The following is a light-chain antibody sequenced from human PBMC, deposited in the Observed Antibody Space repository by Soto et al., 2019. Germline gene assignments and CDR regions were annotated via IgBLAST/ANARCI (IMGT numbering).Light chain of an antibody. CDR1: QDIGTK. CDR3: QQYYHWRT. V-gene: IGKV3-15*01. J-gene: IGKJ1*01. CDR2: DVS. Sequence: EIVMTQSPATLSVSRGERATLSCRASQDIGTKLAWYQQKPGQAPSLLMYDVSTRASAAPARFSGSGSGSEFTLTISSLQSEDSAIYFCQQYYHWRTFGQGTKVDIK.